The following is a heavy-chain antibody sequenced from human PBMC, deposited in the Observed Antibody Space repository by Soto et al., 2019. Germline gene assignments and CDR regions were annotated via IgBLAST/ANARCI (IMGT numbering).Heavy chain of an antibody. J-gene: IGHJ6*03. CDR1: GFTFDDYA. D-gene: IGHD3-3*01. V-gene: IGHV3-9*01. CDR2: ISWNSGSI. Sequence: GGSLRLSCAASGFTFDDYAMHWVRQAPGKGLEWVSGISWNSGSIGYADSVKGRFTISRDNAKNSLCLQMNSLRAEDTALYYCAKDGAIFGVVTSPGYYYYYMDVWGKGTTVTVSS. CDR3: AKDGAIFGVVTSPGYYYYYMDV.